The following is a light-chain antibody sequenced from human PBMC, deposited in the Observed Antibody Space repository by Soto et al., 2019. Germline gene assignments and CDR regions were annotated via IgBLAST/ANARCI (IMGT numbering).Light chain of an antibody. CDR3: QQSFHTPYT. Sequence: IQMTQSPSSLSAFVGDSVTISCRASQNINKNLNWYQQKSGKAPSLLMYEASTLQSGVPSRFSGSGSGTDFTLAITNLLPEDFATYYCQQSFHTPYTFGQGTKLEI. CDR1: QNINKN. J-gene: IGKJ2*01. CDR2: EAS. V-gene: IGKV1-39*01.